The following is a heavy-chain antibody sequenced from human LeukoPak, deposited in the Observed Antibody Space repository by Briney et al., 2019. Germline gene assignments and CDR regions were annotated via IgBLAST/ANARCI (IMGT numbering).Heavy chain of an antibody. J-gene: IGHJ4*02. V-gene: IGHV4-39*02. CDR3: ARDNWGSVFDY. CDR2: IYYSGST. Sequence: SETLSLTCTVSGGSISSSSYYWGWIRQPPGKGLEWIGSIYYSGSTYYNPSLKSRVTISVDTSKNQFSLKLSSVTAADTAVYYCARDNWGSVFDYWGQGTLVTVSS. CDR1: GGSISSSSYY. D-gene: IGHD7-27*01.